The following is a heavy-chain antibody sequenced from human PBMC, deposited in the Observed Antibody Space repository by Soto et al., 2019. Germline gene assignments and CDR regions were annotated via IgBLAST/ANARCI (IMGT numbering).Heavy chain of an antibody. CDR3: ASLITIFGEPPDAFDI. D-gene: IGHD3-3*01. CDR2: IIPIFGTA. V-gene: IGHV1-69*13. Sequence: SVKVSCKASGGTFSSYAISWVRQAPGQGLEWMGGIIPIFGTANYAQKFQGRVTITADESTSTAYMELSSLGSEDTAVYYCASLITIFGEPPDAFDIWGQGTMVTVSS. CDR1: GGTFSSYA. J-gene: IGHJ3*02.